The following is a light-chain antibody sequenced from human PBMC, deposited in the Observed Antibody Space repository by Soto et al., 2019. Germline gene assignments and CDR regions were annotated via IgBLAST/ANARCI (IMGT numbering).Light chain of an antibody. J-gene: IGKJ5*01. V-gene: IGKV3-11*01. CDR3: QQRSKWPPIT. CDR2: DAS. CDR1: KSVSSY. Sequence: EIVLTQSPATLSLSPGERATLSCRASKSVSSYLAWYQQKPGQAPRLLIYDASNRATGIPARFSGSGSGTDFTLTISSLEPEDFAVYYCQQRSKWPPITFGQGTRLEIK.